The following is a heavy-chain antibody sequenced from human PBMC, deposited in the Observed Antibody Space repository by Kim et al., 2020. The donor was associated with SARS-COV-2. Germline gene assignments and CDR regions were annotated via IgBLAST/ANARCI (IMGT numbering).Heavy chain of an antibody. D-gene: IGHD3-10*01. CDR1: GGSISSYY. CDR2: IYYSGST. Sequence: SKTLSLTCTVSGGSISSYYWSWIRQPPGKGLEWIGYIYYSGSTNYNPSLKSRVTISVDTSKNQFSLKLSSVTAADTAVYYCARGGAGRNPFFDYWGQGTLVTVSS. V-gene: IGHV4-59*01. J-gene: IGHJ4*02. CDR3: ARGGAGRNPFFDY.